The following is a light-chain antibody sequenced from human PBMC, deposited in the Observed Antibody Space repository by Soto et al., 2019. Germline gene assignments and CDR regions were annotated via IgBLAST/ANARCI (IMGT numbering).Light chain of an antibody. CDR1: QSVNNDY. CDR3: QQYGSSPWT. V-gene: IGKV3-20*01. Sequence: EIVLTQSPGTLSLSPGERAALSCRASQSVNNDYLAWYHQKPGRAPRLVIYGASKRATGIPDRFSGSGSGTDFTLTIRRLEPEDFAVYYCQQYGSSPWTFGQGINVEIK. J-gene: IGKJ1*01. CDR2: GAS.